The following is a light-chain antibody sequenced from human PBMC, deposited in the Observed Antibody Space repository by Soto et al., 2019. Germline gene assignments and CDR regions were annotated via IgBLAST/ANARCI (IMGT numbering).Light chain of an antibody. CDR1: QSVSSY. Sequence: EIVLTQSPATLSLSPGERATLSCRASQSVSSYLAWYQQKPGQPPRLLIYDASNRATGIPARFSGSGSGTDFTLTISSLEPEDFAVYYCQRRFNWPRTFGQGTKVEIK. V-gene: IGKV3-11*01. J-gene: IGKJ1*01. CDR3: QRRFNWPRT. CDR2: DAS.